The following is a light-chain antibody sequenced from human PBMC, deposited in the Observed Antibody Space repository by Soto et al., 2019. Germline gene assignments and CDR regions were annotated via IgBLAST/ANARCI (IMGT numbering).Light chain of an antibody. J-gene: IGKJ5*01. V-gene: IGKV4-1*01. CDR2: WAS. CDR3: QQYYITPPA. Sequence: DIVMTQSPDSLAVSLGERATINCKYSQSVLYSSNNKNYLAWYQQKPGQPPKLLIYWASTRESGVPDRFSGSGSGTDFTLTISSLQAEDEAVYYCQQYYITPPAFGQGTRLEIK. CDR1: QSVLYSSNNKNY.